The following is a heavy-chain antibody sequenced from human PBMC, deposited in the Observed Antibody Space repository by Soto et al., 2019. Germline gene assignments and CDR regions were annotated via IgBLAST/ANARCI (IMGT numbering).Heavy chain of an antibody. D-gene: IGHD3-10*01. CDR3: ARDFYGGGYYYYYGMDV. J-gene: IGHJ6*02. Sequence: GGSLRLSCAASGFTFSSYGMHWVRQAPGKGLEWVAVIWYDGSNKYYADSVKGRFTISRDNSKNTLYLQMNSLRAEDTAVYYCARDFYGGGYYYYYGMDVWGQGTTVTVSS. V-gene: IGHV3-33*01. CDR1: GFTFSSYG. CDR2: IWYDGSNK.